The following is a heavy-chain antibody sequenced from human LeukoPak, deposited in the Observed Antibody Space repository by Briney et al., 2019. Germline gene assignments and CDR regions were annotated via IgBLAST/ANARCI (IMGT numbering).Heavy chain of an antibody. Sequence: PSETLSLTCAVYGGSFSGYYWSWIRQPPGKGLEWIGEINHSGSTNYNPSLKSRVTISVDTSKNQFSLKLSSEAAADTAVYYCARGVAAAGIGPYYFDYWGQGTLVTVSS. D-gene: IGHD6-13*01. V-gene: IGHV4-34*01. CDR1: GGSFSGYY. J-gene: IGHJ4*02. CDR2: INHSGST. CDR3: ARGVAAAGIGPYYFDY.